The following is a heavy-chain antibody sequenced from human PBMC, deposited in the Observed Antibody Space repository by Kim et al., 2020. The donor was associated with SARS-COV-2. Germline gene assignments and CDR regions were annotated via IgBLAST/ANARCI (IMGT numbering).Heavy chain of an antibody. CDR1: GFTFSDYY. J-gene: IGHJ6*02. Sequence: GGSLRFSCAASGFTFSDYYMSWIRQAPGKGLEWVSYISSSGSTIYYADSVKGRFTISRDNAKNSLYLQMNSLRAEDTAVYYCARDCETSGYYYGMDVWGQGTTVTVSS. CDR3: ARDCETSGYYYGMDV. D-gene: IGHD3-10*01. CDR2: ISSSGSTI. V-gene: IGHV3-11*01.